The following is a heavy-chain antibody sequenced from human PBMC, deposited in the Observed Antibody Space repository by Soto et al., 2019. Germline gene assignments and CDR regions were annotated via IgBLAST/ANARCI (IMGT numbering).Heavy chain of an antibody. Sequence: SETLSLTCTVSGGSISSGDYYWSWIRQPPGKGLEWIGYIYYSGSTYYNPSLKSRVTISVDTSKNQFSLKLSSVTAADTAVYYCARGKVGNDFWSGHDAFDIWGQGTMVTVSS. J-gene: IGHJ3*02. CDR2: IYYSGST. CDR1: GGSISSGDYY. V-gene: IGHV4-30-4*01. D-gene: IGHD3-3*01. CDR3: ARGKVGNDFWSGHDAFDI.